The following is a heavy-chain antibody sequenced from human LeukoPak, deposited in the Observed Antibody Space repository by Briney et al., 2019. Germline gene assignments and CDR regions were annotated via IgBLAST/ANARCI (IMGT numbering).Heavy chain of an antibody. J-gene: IGHJ4*02. V-gene: IGHV1-2*02. CDR1: GGTFSSYA. D-gene: IGHD2-15*01. CDR2: INPNSGGA. CDR3: ARELWVAATNYDS. Sequence: GASVKVSCKASGGTFSSYAISWVRQAPGQGLEWMGWINPNSGGANYSQKFQGRVTMTRDTSISTAYMELSRLRSDDTAVYFCARELWVAATNYDSWGQGTLVTVSS.